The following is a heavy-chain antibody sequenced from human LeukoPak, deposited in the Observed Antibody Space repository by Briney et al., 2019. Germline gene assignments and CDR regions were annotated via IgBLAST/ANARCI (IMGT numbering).Heavy chain of an antibody. CDR2: INSDGSST. CDR1: GFTFSSYW. CDR3: ARSRDSSGYYFGR. V-gene: IGHV3-74*01. D-gene: IGHD3-22*01. Sequence: GGSLRLSCAASGFTFSSYWMHWVRQAPGKGLVWVSRINSDGSSTSYADSVKGRFTISRDNAKNTLYLQMNSLRAEDTAVYDCARSRDSSGYYFGRGVQGTLVTVSS. J-gene: IGHJ4*02.